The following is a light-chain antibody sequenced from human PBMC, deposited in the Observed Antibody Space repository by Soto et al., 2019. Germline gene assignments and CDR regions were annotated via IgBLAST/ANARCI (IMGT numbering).Light chain of an antibody. V-gene: IGLV1-40*01. CDR2: GNS. CDR1: SSNIGAGYD. CDR3: QSYDSSLSGVV. Sequence: QAVVTQPPLVSGAPGQSVTISCTGSSSNIGAGYDVHWYQQLPGTAPQLLIYGNSNRPSGVPDRFSGSKSGTSASLAITGLQDEDEADYYCQSYDSSLSGVVFGGGTKVTVL. J-gene: IGLJ2*01.